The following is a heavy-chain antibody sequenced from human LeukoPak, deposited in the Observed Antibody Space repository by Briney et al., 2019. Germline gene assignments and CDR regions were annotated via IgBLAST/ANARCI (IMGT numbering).Heavy chain of an antibody. Sequence: GGSLRLSCAASGFTFSSYEMNWVRQAPGKGLEWVSYISSSSNTMYYADSVKGRFTISRDNAKNSPYLQMNSLRDEDTAVYSCARAQTMFWEFDGFDIWGRGTKVTVSS. J-gene: IGHJ3*02. CDR3: ARAQTMFWEFDGFDI. CDR1: GFTFSSYE. CDR2: ISSSSNTM. D-gene: IGHD3-10*02. V-gene: IGHV3-48*03.